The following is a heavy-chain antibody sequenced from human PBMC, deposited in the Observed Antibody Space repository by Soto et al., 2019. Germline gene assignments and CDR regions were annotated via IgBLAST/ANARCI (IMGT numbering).Heavy chain of an antibody. V-gene: IGHV4-61*01. D-gene: IGHD3-3*01. J-gene: IGHJ5*01. CDR3: ARGYDFLSGYYTGSSWFDS. CDR2: IYYSGST. Sequence: PSETLSLTCTVSGGSVSSGSYYWSWIRQLPGKGLEWIGYIYYSGSTNYNPSLKSRVTISVDTSKNQFSLKLSSVTAADTAVYYCARGYDFLSGYYTGSSWFDSWGQGTLVPVSS. CDR1: GGSVSSGSYY.